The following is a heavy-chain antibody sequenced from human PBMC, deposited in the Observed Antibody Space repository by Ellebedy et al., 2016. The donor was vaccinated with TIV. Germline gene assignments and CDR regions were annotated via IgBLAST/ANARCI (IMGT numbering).Heavy chain of an antibody. J-gene: IGHJ6*02. D-gene: IGHD1-26*01. CDR1: GLTVTAHY. Sequence: PGGSLRLSCAASGLTVTAHYMSWVRQAPGKGLEWVSVIYSSGTTYYADSVKGKFTISRDNSNNTLYLQMDSLRVENTAVYYCAKWGGGIPNYYYYGLDVWGPGTTVTVSS. V-gene: IGHV3-66*01. CDR3: AKWGGGIPNYYYYGLDV. CDR2: IYSSGTT.